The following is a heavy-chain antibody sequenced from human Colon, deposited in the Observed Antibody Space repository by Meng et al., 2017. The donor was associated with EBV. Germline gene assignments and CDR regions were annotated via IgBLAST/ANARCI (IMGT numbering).Heavy chain of an antibody. CDR1: CDSITTNGYY. J-gene: IGHJ4*02. CDR3: ARERGGVTRDFDS. Sequence: RLQLQESGPGLLKPSESLSLTCIVSCDSITTNGYYWGWIRQSPGKGLEWIGSIFYSGNTYFNPSLKTRVTISVDTSKNQFSLKLSSVTAADTAIYYCARERGGVTRDFDSWGQGALVTVSS. V-gene: IGHV4-39*06. CDR2: IFYSGNT. D-gene: IGHD3-16*01.